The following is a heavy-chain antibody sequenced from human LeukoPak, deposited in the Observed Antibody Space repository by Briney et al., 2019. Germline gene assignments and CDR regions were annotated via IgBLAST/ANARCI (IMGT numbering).Heavy chain of an antibody. CDR1: GFNFHDYG. J-gene: IGHJ4*02. CDR2: INWNGGII. D-gene: IGHD3-22*01. CDR3: ARGYYYDSSGYSFFDY. Sequence: PGGSLRLSCAASGFNFHDYGMRWVRHSPGRGGEWVSGINWNGGIIVCADSVKGRFIISRDNAKNSLYLEMNGRRGEDTALYYCARGYYYDSSGYSFFDYWGQGTLVTVSS. V-gene: IGHV3-20*04.